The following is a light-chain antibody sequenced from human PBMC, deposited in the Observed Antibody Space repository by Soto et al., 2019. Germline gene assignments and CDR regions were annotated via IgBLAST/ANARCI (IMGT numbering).Light chain of an antibody. Sequence: QSALTQTASVSGSPGQSITISCTVTSSDVGNYNLVSWYQQHPGKAPKVMIYEVSKRPAGVSNRFSGSKSGNTASLTISGLQAEDEADYYCSSYGGTSSYVVFGGGTKLTVL. J-gene: IGLJ2*01. CDR2: EVS. CDR3: SSYGGTSSYVV. V-gene: IGLV2-23*02. CDR1: SSDVGNYNL.